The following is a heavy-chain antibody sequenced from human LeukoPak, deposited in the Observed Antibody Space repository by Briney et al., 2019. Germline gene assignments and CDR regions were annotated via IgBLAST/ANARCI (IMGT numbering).Heavy chain of an antibody. D-gene: IGHD3-10*01. J-gene: IGHJ4*02. CDR3: ARDGMYYYGSGRGELDY. CDR1: GGSISSSSYY. Sequence: SETLSLTCTVSGGSISSSSYYWGWIRQPPGKGLEWIGSIYYSGSTYYNPSFKSRVTISVDTSKNQFSLKLSSVTAADTAVYYCARDGMYYYGSGRGELDYWGQGTLVTVSS. V-gene: IGHV4-39*07. CDR2: IYYSGST.